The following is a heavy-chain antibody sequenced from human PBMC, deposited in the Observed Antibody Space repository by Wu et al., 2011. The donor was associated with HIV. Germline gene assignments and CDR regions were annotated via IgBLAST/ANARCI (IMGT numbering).Heavy chain of an antibody. Sequence: QVQLVQSGAEVKKLGASVKVSCKASGYTFTGYYMHWVRQVRGQGLEWMGIINPTDGSTKYEQRFEGRVTMTRDTPTNTVYMELSSLRFEDTAVYFCARAPGGHCRGGTCQIPHWYFELWGRGTLVTVAA. D-gene: IGHD2-15*01. V-gene: IGHV1-46*01. J-gene: IGHJ2*01. CDR3: ARAPGGHCRGGTCQIPHWYFEL. CDR2: INPTDGST. CDR1: GYTFTGYY.